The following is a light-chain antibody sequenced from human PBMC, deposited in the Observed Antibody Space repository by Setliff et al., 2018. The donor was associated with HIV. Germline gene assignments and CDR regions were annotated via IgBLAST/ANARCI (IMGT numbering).Light chain of an antibody. CDR1: SSNIGINY. CDR3: AAWDDSLSGQV. Sequence: ALTQPPSASGTPGQRVTISCSGSSSNIGINYVYWYQQLPGTAPKLLIYRNNQRPSGVPDRFSGSKSGTSASLAISGLRSEDEADYYCAAWDDSLSGQVFGTGTKVTVL. J-gene: IGLJ1*01. V-gene: IGLV1-47*01. CDR2: RNN.